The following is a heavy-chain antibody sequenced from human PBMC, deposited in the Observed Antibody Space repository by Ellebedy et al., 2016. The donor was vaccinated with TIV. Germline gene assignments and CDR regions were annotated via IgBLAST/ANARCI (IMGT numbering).Heavy chain of an antibody. CDR1: GFTFSSYS. J-gene: IGHJ4*02. CDR2: ISSSSSYI. D-gene: IGHD2-8*01. Sequence: GESLKISXAASGFTFSSYSMNWVRQAPGKGLEWVSSISSSSSYIYYADSVKGRFTISRDNAKNSLYLQMNSLRAEDTAVYYCARDPGYCTNGVCYSLYYFDYWGQGTLVTVSS. V-gene: IGHV3-21*01. CDR3: ARDPGYCTNGVCYSLYYFDY.